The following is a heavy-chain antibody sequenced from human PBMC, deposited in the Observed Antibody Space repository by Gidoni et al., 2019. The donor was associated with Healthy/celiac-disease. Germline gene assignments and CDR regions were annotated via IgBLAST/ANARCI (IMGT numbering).Heavy chain of an antibody. CDR1: GFTFSSYG. Sequence: QVQLVESGGGVVQPGRSLRLSCAASGFTFSSYGMHWVRQAPGKGLEWVAVIWYDGSNKYYADSVKGRFTISRDNSKNTLYLQMNSLRAEDTAVYYCARDLGDSSGWADYWGQGTLVTVSS. D-gene: IGHD3-22*01. J-gene: IGHJ4*02. V-gene: IGHV3-33*01. CDR3: ARDLGDSSGWADY. CDR2: IWYDGSNK.